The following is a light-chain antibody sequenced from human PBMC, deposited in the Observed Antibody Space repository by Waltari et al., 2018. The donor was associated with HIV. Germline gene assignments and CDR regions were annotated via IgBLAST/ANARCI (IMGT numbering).Light chain of an antibody. Sequence: QSVLTQPPSASGTPGQRVTISCSGSSSNIGSNTVNWYQQFPRMAPKLLIYSNNQRPSGVPDRFSGSNSGTSASLAISGLQSEDEGDYYWAAWDDSLNGYYVFGTGTKVTVL. CDR2: SNN. CDR1: SSNIGSNT. J-gene: IGLJ1*01. CDR3: AAWDDSLNGYYV. V-gene: IGLV1-44*01.